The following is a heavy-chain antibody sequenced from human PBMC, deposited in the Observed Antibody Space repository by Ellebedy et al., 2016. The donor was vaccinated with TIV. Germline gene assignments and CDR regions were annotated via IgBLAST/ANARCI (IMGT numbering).Heavy chain of an antibody. CDR1: GFNFNNFG. D-gene: IGHD3-3*01. CDR2: LSYDGSDT. CDR3: AKDRGHFDFWSGLPDF. V-gene: IGHV3-30*18. Sequence: GESLKISCAASGFNFNNFGMHWVRQAPGKGLEWVAMLSYDGSDTYYAASVKGRFTISRDNSKNTLYLQMGSLRAEDTAISYCAKDRGHFDFWSGLPDFWGQGTLVTVSS. J-gene: IGHJ4*02.